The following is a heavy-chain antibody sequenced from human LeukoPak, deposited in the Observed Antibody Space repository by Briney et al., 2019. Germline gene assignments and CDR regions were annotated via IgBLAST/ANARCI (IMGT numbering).Heavy chain of an antibody. CDR3: VRSPAAVPYYFDY. Sequence: GESLKISCKGSGYSFTSNCIGWVGQMPGKALEWRGIIYPGDSDTRYSPSFQGQVTISADKSISTAYLQWSSLQASDTAMYYCVRSPAAVPYYFDYWGQGTLVTVSS. D-gene: IGHD2-2*02. CDR1: GYSFTSNC. V-gene: IGHV5-51*01. CDR2: IYPGDSDT. J-gene: IGHJ4*02.